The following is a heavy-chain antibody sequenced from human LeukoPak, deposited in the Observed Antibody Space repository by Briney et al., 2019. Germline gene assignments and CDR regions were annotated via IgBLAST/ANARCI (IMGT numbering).Heavy chain of an antibody. V-gene: IGHV4-59*01. CDR1: GVSISGYY. CDR3: ASQGGGTWYFDL. CDR2: VYYTGDT. J-gene: IGHJ2*01. Sequence: PSETLSLTCTVSGVSISGYYWSWIRQPPGKGLEWIGFVYYTGDTNYNPSLKSRVSISGDTSKNQFSLRLSSVTAADTAVYYCASQGGGTWYFDLWGRGTLVTVSS. D-gene: IGHD1-26*01.